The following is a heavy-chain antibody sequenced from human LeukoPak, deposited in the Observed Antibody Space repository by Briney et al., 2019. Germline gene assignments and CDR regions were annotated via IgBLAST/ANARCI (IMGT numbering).Heavy chain of an antibody. Sequence: PGGSLRLSCAASGFTFSSYEMNWARQAPGKGLEWVSSISSSSSYIYYADSVKGRFTISRDNAKNSLYLQMNSLRAEDTAVYYCARASGDGYNWGYLDYWGQGTLVTVSS. D-gene: IGHD5-24*01. CDR1: GFTFSSYE. V-gene: IGHV3-21*01. CDR2: ISSSSSYI. CDR3: ARASGDGYNWGYLDY. J-gene: IGHJ4*02.